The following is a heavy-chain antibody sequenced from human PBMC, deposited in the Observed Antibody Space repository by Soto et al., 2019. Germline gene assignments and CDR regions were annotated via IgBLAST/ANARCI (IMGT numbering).Heavy chain of an antibody. J-gene: IGHJ4*02. V-gene: IGHV3-7*01. Sequence: EVQLVESGGGLVQPGGSLRLSCAASGFTFSSYWMSWVRQAPGKGLEWVANIKQDGSEKYYVDSVKGRFTISRDNAKNSLYLQVNSLRAEDTAVYYCARVLRDILTGYYEKTFDYWGQGTLVTVSS. CDR2: IKQDGSEK. CDR3: ARVLRDILTGYYEKTFDY. D-gene: IGHD3-9*01. CDR1: GFTFSSYW.